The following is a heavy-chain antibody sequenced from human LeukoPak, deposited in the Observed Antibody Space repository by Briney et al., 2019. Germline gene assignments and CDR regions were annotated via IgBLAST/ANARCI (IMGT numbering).Heavy chain of an antibody. CDR3: ARDVRSPMVRGVVFDY. CDR1: GNMFSNYA. V-gene: IGHV1-18*01. Sequence: ASVKVSCKSSGNMFSNYAISWVRQAPGQGLEWMGWISAYSDDTNYVQRFQDRVTMTTDTSTSTAYLELGSLKSDDTAVYYCARDVRSPMVRGVVFDYWGQGTLVTVSS. D-gene: IGHD3-10*01. J-gene: IGHJ4*02. CDR2: ISAYSDDT.